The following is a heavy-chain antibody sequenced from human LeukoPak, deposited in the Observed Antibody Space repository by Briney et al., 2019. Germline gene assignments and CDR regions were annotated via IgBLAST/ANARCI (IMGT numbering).Heavy chain of an antibody. J-gene: IGHJ3*02. V-gene: IGHV3-30*18. CDR1: GFTFSSYG. Sequence: GGSLRLSCAASGFTFSSYGMHWVRQAPGKGLEWVAVISYDGSNKYYADSVKGRFTISRDNSKNTLYLQMNSLRAEDTAVYYCAKESGKRDIVATNAFDIWGQGTMVTVSS. D-gene: IGHD5-12*01. CDR2: ISYDGSNK. CDR3: AKESGKRDIVATNAFDI.